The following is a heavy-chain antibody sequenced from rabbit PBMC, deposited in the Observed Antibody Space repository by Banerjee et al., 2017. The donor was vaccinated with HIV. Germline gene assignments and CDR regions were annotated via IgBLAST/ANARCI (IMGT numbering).Heavy chain of an antibody. D-gene: IGHD4-2*01. V-gene: IGHV1S7*01. CDR2: IYPVIGHT. CDR1: GFTLSNYW. CDR3: ARGYAGSYHNL. J-gene: IGHJ4*01. Sequence: QLKESGGGLVQPGGSLKLSCKASGFTLSNYWMAWVRQPRGKGLEWIVYIYPVIGHTYCENWLNGRSTAASLNEHNTLYLQLNSLTAADTATYFCARGYAGSYHNLAGPGTLVTV.